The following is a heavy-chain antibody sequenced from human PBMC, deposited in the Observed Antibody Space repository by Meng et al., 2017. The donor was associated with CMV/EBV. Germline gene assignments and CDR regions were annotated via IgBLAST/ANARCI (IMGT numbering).Heavy chain of an antibody. D-gene: IGHD2-2*01. CDR3: ARDLMNCSSTSCANWFDP. CDR1: GGSISSYY. Sequence: QGQVQEAGPGLVKPSETLSLTCTVSGGSISSYYWSWIRQPAGKGLEWIGRIYTSGSTNYNPSLKSRVTMSVDTSKNQFSLKLSSVTAADTAVYYCARDLMNCSSTSCANWFDPWGQGTLVTVSS. CDR2: IYTSGST. V-gene: IGHV4-4*07. J-gene: IGHJ5*02.